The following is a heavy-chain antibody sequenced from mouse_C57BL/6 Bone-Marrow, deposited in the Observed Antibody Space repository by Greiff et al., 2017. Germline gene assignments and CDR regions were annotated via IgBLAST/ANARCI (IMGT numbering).Heavy chain of an antibody. Sequence: QVQLQQPGAELVMPGASVKLSCKASGYTFTSYWMHWVKQRPGQGLEWIGEIDPSDSYTNYNQKFKGKSTLTVDKSSSTAYMQLSSLTSEDSAVYYCARSGNWGFAYWGQGTLVTVSA. CDR3: ARSGNWGFAY. V-gene: IGHV1-69*01. CDR2: IDPSDSYT. CDR1: GYTFTSYW. J-gene: IGHJ3*01. D-gene: IGHD4-1*01.